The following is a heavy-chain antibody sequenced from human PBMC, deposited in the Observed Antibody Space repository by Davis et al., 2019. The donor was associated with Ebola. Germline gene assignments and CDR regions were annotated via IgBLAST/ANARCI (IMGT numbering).Heavy chain of an antibody. D-gene: IGHD2-2*02. CDR1: GFTFSDHY. Sequence: PGGSLRLSCAASGFTFSDHYMDWVRQAPGKGLEWVGRIRNKANSYITEYAASVKGRFTISRDDSKNSLYLQMNSLKTEDTAVYYCARDHELGFCSSSDCYILDSWGQGTLVTVSS. V-gene: IGHV3-72*01. CDR3: ARDHELGFCSSSDCYILDS. CDR2: IRNKANSYIT. J-gene: IGHJ4*02.